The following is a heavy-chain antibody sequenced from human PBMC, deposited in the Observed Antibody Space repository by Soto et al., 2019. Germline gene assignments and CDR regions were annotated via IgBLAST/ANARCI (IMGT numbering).Heavy chain of an antibody. CDR2: IYSSGST. CDR3: AREASGSGWWSQGSFES. Sequence: EVQLVESGGGLVQPGGSLRLSCAASGFTVTSSYISWVRQAPGKRLEWVSTIYSSGSTYYADSVRGRFIISRDISENTVDLQMNSMTGEDTAVYYCAREASGSGWWSQGSFESWGQGTLVTVSS. CDR1: GFTVTSSY. D-gene: IGHD6-19*01. J-gene: IGHJ5*01. V-gene: IGHV3-66*01.